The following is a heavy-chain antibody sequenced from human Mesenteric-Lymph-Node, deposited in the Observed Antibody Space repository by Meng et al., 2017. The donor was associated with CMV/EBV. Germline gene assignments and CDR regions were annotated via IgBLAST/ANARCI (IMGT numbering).Heavy chain of an antibody. D-gene: IGHD4-23*01. CDR2: IYSGGSST. Sequence: GESLKISCAASGFTFSSYAMSWVRQAPGKGLEWVSVIYSGGSSTYYADSVKGRFTISRDNSKNTLYLQMNSLRAEDTAVYYCARDTYGGNSAYYYGMGVWGHGTTVTVSS. CDR1: GFTFSSYA. J-gene: IGHJ6*02. CDR3: ARDTYGGNSAYYYGMGV. V-gene: IGHV3-23*03.